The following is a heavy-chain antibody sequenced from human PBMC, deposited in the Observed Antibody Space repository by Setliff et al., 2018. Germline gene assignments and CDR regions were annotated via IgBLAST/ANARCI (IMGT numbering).Heavy chain of an antibody. D-gene: IGHD3-10*01. CDR3: AKATGFGELFI. CDR1: GDSITSGSYY. CDR2: IYTRGST. J-gene: IGHJ4*02. V-gene: IGHV4-61*09. Sequence: PSETLSLTCTVSGDSITSGSYYWSWIRQPAGKGLEWIGQIYTRGSTNENPSLKSRVTISVDTSKNQVSLRLTSVTAADTAMYYCAKATGFGELFIWGQGTVVTVSS.